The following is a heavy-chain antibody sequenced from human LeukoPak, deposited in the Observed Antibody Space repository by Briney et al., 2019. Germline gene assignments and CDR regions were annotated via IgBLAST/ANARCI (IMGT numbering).Heavy chain of an antibody. CDR1: GGSITSSSYY. J-gene: IGHJ3*02. CDR3: TREYGFMTTVFHAFDI. Sequence: SETLSLTCTVSGGSITSSSYYWGWIRQPPGKGLEWIGSVYYSGNTYYNSSLKSRVTISVDTSKNQFTLKLSSVTAADTAIYYCTREYGFMTTVFHAFDIWGQGTMVTVSS. D-gene: IGHD4-17*01. V-gene: IGHV4-39*06. CDR2: VYYSGNT.